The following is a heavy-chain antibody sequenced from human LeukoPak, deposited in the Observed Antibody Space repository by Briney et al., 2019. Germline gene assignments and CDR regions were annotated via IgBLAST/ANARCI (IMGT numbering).Heavy chain of an antibody. CDR2: IYYSGST. CDR3: ARTRWGYDFWSGYYSGGPYYFDY. V-gene: IGHV4-30-4*08. J-gene: IGHJ4*02. Sequence: SETLSLTCTVSGGSISSGDYYWSWIRQPPGKGLEWIGYIYYSGSTYYNPSLKSRVTISVDTSKNQFSLKLSSVTAADTAVYYCARTRWGYDFWSGYYSGGPYYFDYWGQGTLVTVSS. CDR1: GGSISSGDYY. D-gene: IGHD3-3*01.